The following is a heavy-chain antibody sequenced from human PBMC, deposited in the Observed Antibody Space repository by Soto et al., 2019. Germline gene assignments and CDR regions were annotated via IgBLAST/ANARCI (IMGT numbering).Heavy chain of an antibody. D-gene: IGHD3-3*01. CDR1: GGSISSSSYY. V-gene: IGHV4-39*01. J-gene: IGHJ4*02. Sequence: SETLSLTCTVSGGSISSSSYYWGWIRQPPGKGLEWIGSIYYSGSTYYNPSLKSRVTISVDTSKNQFSLKLSSVTAADTAVYYCARHVGDTYYDFWSGYYVDYWGQGTLVTVSS. CDR2: IYYSGST. CDR3: ARHVGDTYYDFWSGYYVDY.